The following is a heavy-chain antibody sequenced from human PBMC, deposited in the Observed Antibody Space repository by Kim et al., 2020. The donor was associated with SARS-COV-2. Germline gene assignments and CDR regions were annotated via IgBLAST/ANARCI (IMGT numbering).Heavy chain of an antibody. CDR1: GFTFSDYY. D-gene: IGHD3-16*02. CDR2: ISSSSSYT. CDR3: ARVGYGYVWGSSRDYYYYYGMDV. V-gene: IGHV3-11*05. Sequence: VGSLRLSCAASGFTFSDYYMSWIRQAPGKGLEWVSYISSSSSYTNYADSVKGRFTISRDNAKNSLYLQMNSLRAEDTAGYYCARVGYGYVWGSSRDYYYYYGMDVWGQGTTVTVSS. J-gene: IGHJ6*02.